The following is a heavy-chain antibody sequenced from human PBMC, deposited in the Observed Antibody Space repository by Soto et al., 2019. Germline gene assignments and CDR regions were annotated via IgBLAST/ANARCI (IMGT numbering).Heavy chain of an antibody. V-gene: IGHV4-34*01. CDR2: INHLTTT. CDR1: GGSFSSYH. CDR3: ARGYDTALAPIF. D-gene: IGHD5-18*01. Sequence: SETLSLTCAVYGGSFSSYHWSWTRQTPGKGLEWIGEINHLTTTNYNPSLKSRVIISLDTPKNHFSLKLSSVTAADTAVYYCARGYDTALAPIFWGQGILVTVSS. J-gene: IGHJ4*02.